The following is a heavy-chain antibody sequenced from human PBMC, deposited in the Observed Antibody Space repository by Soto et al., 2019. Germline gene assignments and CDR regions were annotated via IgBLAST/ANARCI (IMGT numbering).Heavy chain of an antibody. CDR2: IIPIFGTA. CDR1: GGTFSSYA. Sequence: ASVKGSCKASGGTFSSYAISWVRQAPGQGLEWMGGIIPIFGTANYAQKFQGRVTITADESTSTAYMELSSLRSEDTAVYYCARGVLPTGHKNWFDPWRQGNLVTVSS. J-gene: IGHJ5*02. CDR3: ARGVLPTGHKNWFDP. V-gene: IGHV1-69*13. D-gene: IGHD3-10*01.